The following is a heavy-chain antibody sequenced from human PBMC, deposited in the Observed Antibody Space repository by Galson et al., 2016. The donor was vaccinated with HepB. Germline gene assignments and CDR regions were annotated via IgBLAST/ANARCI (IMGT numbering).Heavy chain of an antibody. CDR2: ISTSCSNK. CDR3: ARAGGYCINGVCYLCDY. D-gene: IGHD2-8*01. Sequence: SLRLSCAGSGFGFSGSGLNWVRQAPGKGLEWVSSISTSCSNKYYADSVKGRFTISRDNAKNSLYLQMDSLRAEDTAVYYCARAGGYCINGVCYLCDYWGQGTLVTVSS. J-gene: IGHJ4*02. CDR1: GFGFSGSG. V-gene: IGHV3-21*01.